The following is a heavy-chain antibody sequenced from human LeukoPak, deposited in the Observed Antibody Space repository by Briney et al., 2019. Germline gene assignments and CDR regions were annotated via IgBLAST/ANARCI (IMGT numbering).Heavy chain of an antibody. J-gene: IGHJ4*02. CDR1: GGSISSYY. Sequence: SETLSLTCTVSGGSISSYYWSWIRQPPGKGLEWIGYIYYSGSTNYNPSLKSRVTISVDTSKIQFSLKLSSVTAADTAVYYCAFAVAGTETDSFYFDYWGQGTLVTVSS. CDR3: AFAVAGTETDSFYFDY. D-gene: IGHD6-19*01. V-gene: IGHV4-59*01. CDR2: IYYSGST.